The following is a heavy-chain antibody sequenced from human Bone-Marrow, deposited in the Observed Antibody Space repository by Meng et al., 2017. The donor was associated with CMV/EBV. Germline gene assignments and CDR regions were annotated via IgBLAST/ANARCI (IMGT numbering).Heavy chain of an antibody. Sequence: SVKVSCKASGFTFTSSAVQWVRQARGQRLEWIGWIVVGSGNTNYAQKFQERVTITRDMSTSTAYMELSSLRSEDTAVYYCASEKGYCSSTSCYEYWGQGTLVTVSS. D-gene: IGHD2-2*01. J-gene: IGHJ4*02. CDR3: ASEKGYCSSTSCYEY. V-gene: IGHV1-58*01. CDR1: GFTFTSSA. CDR2: IVVGSGNT.